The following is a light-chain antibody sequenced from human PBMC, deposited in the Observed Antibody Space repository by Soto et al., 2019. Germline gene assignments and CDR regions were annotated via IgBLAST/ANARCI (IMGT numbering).Light chain of an antibody. Sequence: DIQMTQSPSSLSASVGDRVTITCRASQSISSYLNWYQQRPGKAPKLLISAASSLQSGVPSRFSVSGSGRDFTHTNSSLQPEDFATYYCHQSYSTPLTSGGGTKVDIK. CDR2: AAS. CDR1: QSISSY. CDR3: HQSYSTPLT. V-gene: IGKV1-39*01. J-gene: IGKJ4*01.